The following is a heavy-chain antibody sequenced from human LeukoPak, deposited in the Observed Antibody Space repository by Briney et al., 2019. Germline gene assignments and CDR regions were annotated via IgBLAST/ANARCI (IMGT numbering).Heavy chain of an antibody. D-gene: IGHD5-18*01. CDR1: GLTVSSNY. CDR3: ARDEVGAGNTYVKFDY. Sequence: PGGSLRLSCVASGLTVSSNYMSWVRQAPGKGLEWVTVIYSDSRTYYADSVQGRFTISRDNSKNTLYLQINSLRAEDTAVYYCARDEVGAGNTYVKFDYWGQGTLVTVSS. V-gene: IGHV3-66*01. CDR2: IYSDSRT. J-gene: IGHJ4*02.